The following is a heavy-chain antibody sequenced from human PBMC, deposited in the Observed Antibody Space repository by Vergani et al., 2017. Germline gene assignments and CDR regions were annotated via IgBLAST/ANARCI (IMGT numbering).Heavy chain of an antibody. V-gene: IGHV3-30*02. D-gene: IGHD3-3*01. CDR3: SRDEKRGFYASVLPY. CDR2: IRIDGSEQ. J-gene: IGHJ4*02. CDR1: GFTFRDYG. Sequence: VDLVESGGGFVQPGGSLSLSCAASGFTFRDYGVHWVRKAPGKGLEWVAFIRIDGSEQYYADYVKGRFTVSRDNSKYTLYLQIHSLRPEDTALYYCSRDEKRGFYASVLPYWGQGTLFTVSS.